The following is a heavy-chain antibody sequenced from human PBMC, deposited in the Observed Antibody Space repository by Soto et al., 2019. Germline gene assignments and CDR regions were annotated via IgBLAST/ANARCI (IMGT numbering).Heavy chain of an antibody. J-gene: IGHJ4*02. D-gene: IGHD3-16*01. Sequence: GASVKVSCKASGYTFTSYDINWVRQATGQGLEWMGWINPNFGNTDYAQKFQGRVTITTDDSMSTVYMELSSLRSEDTAVYYCARHLWGYGPFGYWGQGTLVTVSS. CDR2: INPNFGNT. CDR3: ARHLWGYGPFGY. CDR1: GYTFTSYD. V-gene: IGHV1-8*01.